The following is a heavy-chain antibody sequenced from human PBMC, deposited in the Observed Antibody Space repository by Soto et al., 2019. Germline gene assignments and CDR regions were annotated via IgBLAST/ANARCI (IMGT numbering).Heavy chain of an antibody. Sequence: PSETLSLTCIVSGGSINSGFFYWGWIRQAPGKGLEYIGSQYYSGSTYYNPSLKSRVNIFIDTSKNQFSLKLSSVTAADTAVYFCARGDDFAGNDYFDYWGQGLLVTV. CDR2: QYYSGST. D-gene: IGHD1-1*01. J-gene: IGHJ4*02. CDR3: ARGDDFAGNDYFDY. CDR1: GGSINSGFFY. V-gene: IGHV4-39*01.